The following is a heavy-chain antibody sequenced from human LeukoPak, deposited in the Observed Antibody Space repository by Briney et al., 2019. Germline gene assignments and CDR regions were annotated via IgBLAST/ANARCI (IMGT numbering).Heavy chain of an antibody. D-gene: IGHD4-17*01. V-gene: IGHV1-69*05. J-gene: IGHJ4*02. CDR2: IIPIFGTA. CDR1: GGTFSSYA. Sequence: ASVKVSCKASGGTFSSYAISWVRQAPGQGLEWMGGIIPIFGTANYAQKFQGRVTITTDESTSTAYMELSSLRSVDTAVYCCARDTYGDYAGFFDYWGQATLVTVSS. CDR3: ARDTYGDYAGFFDY.